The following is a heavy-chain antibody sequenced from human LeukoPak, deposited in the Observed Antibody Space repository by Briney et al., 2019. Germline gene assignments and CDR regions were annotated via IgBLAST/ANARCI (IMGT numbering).Heavy chain of an antibody. J-gene: IGHJ5*02. V-gene: IGHV3-53*04. Sequence: GGSLRLSCAASGFTVSSSYMNWVRHAPGKGLEWVSVIYSGGDTFYADSVKGRFTISRHNSNNMLYLQMNSLRAEDTAMYYCAREGENWNHLWGQGTLVTVSS. CDR2: IYSGGDT. CDR3: AREGENWNHL. D-gene: IGHD2-21*01. CDR1: GFTVSSSY.